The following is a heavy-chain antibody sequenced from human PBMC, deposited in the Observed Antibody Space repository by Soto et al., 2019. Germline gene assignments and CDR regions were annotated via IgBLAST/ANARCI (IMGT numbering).Heavy chain of an antibody. CDR2: FSAYNGNP. D-gene: IGHD6-19*01. J-gene: IGHJ6*02. CDR1: GYTFTSYG. V-gene: IGHV1-18*01. CDR3: ARAAVAGLYYYYGMDV. Sequence: QVQLVQSGAEVKKPGASVKVSCKASGYTFTSYGISWVRQAPGQGLEWLGWFSAYNGNPNYAQKLQGRVTMTTDTAPSTASMEQRSLRSDDTAVYYCARAAVAGLYYYYGMDVCGQGTTVTVSS.